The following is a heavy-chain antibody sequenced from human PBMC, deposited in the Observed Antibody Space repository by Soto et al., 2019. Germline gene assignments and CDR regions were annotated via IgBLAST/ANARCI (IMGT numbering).Heavy chain of an antibody. J-gene: IGHJ4*02. D-gene: IGHD3-3*01. Sequence: PGGSLRLSCSASGFTFSSYAMHWVRQAPGKGLEYVSAISYNGGSTYYADSVKGRFTISRDNSKNTLYLQMNSLRAEDTAVYYCAKEHDFWSGPRFDYWGQGTLVTVSS. V-gene: IGHV3-64*04. CDR3: AKEHDFWSGPRFDY. CDR1: GFTFSSYA. CDR2: ISYNGGST.